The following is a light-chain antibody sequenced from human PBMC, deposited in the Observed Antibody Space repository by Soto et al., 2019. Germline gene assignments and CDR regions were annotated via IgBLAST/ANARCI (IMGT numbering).Light chain of an antibody. Sequence: DIQMTQSPSSLSASVGDRVTITCRASQGITDYLAWYQQKPGQVPNLLIYAASTLQSGVPSRFSGSGSGTDFTLTXXXXXXXXVATYYCQXXXXXXWTFG. J-gene: IGKJ1*01. CDR1: QGITDY. V-gene: IGKV1-27*01. CDR2: AAS. CDR3: QXXXXXXWT.